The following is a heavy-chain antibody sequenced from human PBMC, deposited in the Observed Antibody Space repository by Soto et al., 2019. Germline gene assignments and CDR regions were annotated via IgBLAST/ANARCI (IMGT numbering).Heavy chain of an antibody. V-gene: IGHV4-30-4*01. J-gene: IGHJ4*02. D-gene: IGHD5-18*01. Sequence: QVQLQESGPGLVKPSQTLSLTCTVSGGSISSGNYYWSWIRQPPGKGLEWIGFISYSGSTYYSLSLTSPVTISVDTSKTQSALNLSFVTAADTAVYYCATMGTPATGLYYFDYWGQGTLVTVSS. CDR1: GGSISSGNYY. CDR2: ISYSGST. CDR3: ATMGTPATGLYYFDY.